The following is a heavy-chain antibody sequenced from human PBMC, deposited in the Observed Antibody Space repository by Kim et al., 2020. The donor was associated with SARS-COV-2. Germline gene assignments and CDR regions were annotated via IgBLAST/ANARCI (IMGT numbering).Heavy chain of an antibody. D-gene: IGHD2-8*02. CDR3: ARARKDIVLVVYAMGAFDI. CDR1: GGSISSGGYY. CDR2: IYYSGST. J-gene: IGHJ3*02. Sequence: SETLSLTCTVSGGSISSGGYYWSWIRQHPGKGLEWIGYIYYSGSTYYNPSLKSRVTISVDTSKNQFSLKLSSVTAADTAVYYCARARKDIVLVVYAMGAFDIWGQGTMVPVSS. V-gene: IGHV4-31*03.